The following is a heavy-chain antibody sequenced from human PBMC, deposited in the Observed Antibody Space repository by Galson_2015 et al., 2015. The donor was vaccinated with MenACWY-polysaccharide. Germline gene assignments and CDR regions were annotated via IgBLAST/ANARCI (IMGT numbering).Heavy chain of an antibody. J-gene: IGHJ5*01. CDR2: LDGSGANT. Sequence: LRLSCAASGFTFSTYGMGWVRQAPGKGLEWVSTLDGSGANTYYADSVRGRFTISRDNSKKMLYLQMNSLRAEDTALYYCAKDASNSCFDSWGQGTLVTVSS. D-gene: IGHD4-23*01. V-gene: IGHV3-23*01. CDR3: AKDASNSCFDS. CDR1: GFTFSTYG.